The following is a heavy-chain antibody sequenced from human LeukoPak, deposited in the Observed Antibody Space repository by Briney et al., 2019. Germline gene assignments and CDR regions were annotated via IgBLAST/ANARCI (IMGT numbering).Heavy chain of an antibody. CDR2: ISGSGTDI. CDR3: AREARGSGSVGTPVSRTRKDFDI. J-gene: IGHJ3*02. CDR1: GFTFSDPY. D-gene: IGHD3-22*01. V-gene: IGHV3-11*04. Sequence: GGSLRLSCEASGFTFSDPYMSWIRQAPGKGLECLSYISGSGTDINYADSVKGRFTISRDNAKNSLYLQMNSLRAEDTAVYYCAREARGSGSVGTPVSRTRKDFDIWGQGTMVTVSS.